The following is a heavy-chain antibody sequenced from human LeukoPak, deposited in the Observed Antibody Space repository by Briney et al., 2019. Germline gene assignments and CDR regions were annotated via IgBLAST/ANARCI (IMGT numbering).Heavy chain of an antibody. CDR2: ISDSGDNT. CDR1: GFTFSSYA. CDR3: AKPPGSEEYLQH. V-gene: IGHV3-23*01. J-gene: IGHJ1*01. D-gene: IGHD3-10*01. Sequence: PGGSLRLSCAASGFTFSSYAMNWVRQAPGKGLEWVSAISDSGDNTYYADSVKGRFTISRDNSKNTLYLQMNSLRAADTAVYYCAKPPGSEEYLQHWGQGTLVTVSS.